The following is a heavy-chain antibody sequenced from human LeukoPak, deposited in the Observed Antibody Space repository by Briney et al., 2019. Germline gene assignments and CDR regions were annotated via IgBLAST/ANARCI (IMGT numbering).Heavy chain of an antibody. J-gene: IGHJ5*02. D-gene: IGHD5-12*01. CDR1: GGSISTYY. CDR3: ARGDVVATALDP. CDR2: ICYSGST. V-gene: IGHV4-59*08. Sequence: PSETLSLTCTVSGGSISTYYWNWIRQPPGKGLEWIGYICYSGSTKYNPSLKTRVTISVDTSKNQFSLKLSSVTAADTAVYYCARGDVVATALDPWGQGTLVTVSS.